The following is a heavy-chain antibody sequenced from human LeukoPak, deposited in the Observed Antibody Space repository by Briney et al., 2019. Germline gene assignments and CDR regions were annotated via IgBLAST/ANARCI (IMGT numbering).Heavy chain of an antibody. CDR1: GFPFSNAW. V-gene: IGHV4-4*02. CDR2: VNLQGGT. Sequence: GSLRLSCAASGFPFSNAWMHWVRQPPGKGLEWIGEVNLQGGTNYNPSLLRRVAISVDTSANHVSLQMTSVTAADTAVYYCAREGGSYRPLDYSGQGTLVTVSS. J-gene: IGHJ4*02. D-gene: IGHD3-16*02. CDR3: AREGGSYRPLDY.